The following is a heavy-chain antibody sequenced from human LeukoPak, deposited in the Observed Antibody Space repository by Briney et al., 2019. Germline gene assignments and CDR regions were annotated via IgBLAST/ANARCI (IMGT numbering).Heavy chain of an antibody. J-gene: IGHJ4*02. CDR2: VSYSGDT. V-gene: IGHV4-59*11. D-gene: IGHD1-26*01. Sequence: SETPSLTCTVSGGSISGHFWSWIRQPPGKGLEWIGFVSYSGDTNYSPSFNGRVTISLDTSKSQFSLNLNSVTAADAAVYFCARGGASSRYFGYWGQGTLVTVSS. CDR1: GGSISGHF. CDR3: ARGGASSRYFGY.